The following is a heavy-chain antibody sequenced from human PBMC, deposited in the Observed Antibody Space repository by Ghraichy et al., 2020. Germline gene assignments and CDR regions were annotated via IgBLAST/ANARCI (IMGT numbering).Heavy chain of an antibody. Sequence: GGSLRLSCAASGFTVSSNYMSWVRQAPGKGLEWVSVIYSGGSTYYADSVKGRFTISRDNSKNTLYLQMNSLRAEDTAVYYCARDRRYYYDSSDLTAYYGMDVWGQGTGSPSP. J-gene: IGHJ6*02. D-gene: IGHD3-22*01. CDR1: GFTVSSNY. V-gene: IGHV3-53*01. CDR2: IYSGGST. CDR3: ARDRRYYYDSSDLTAYYGMDV.